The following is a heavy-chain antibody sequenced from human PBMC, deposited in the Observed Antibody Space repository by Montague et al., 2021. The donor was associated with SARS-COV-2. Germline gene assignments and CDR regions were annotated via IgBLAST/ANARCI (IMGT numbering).Heavy chain of an antibody. J-gene: IGHJ4*02. CDR2: IYYSGST. D-gene: IGHD6-19*01. CDR3: ARFSGYVDY. CDR1: GGSISSYY. V-gene: IGHV4-59*01. Sequence: SETLSLTRTVSGGSISSYYWSWIRQPPGKGLEWIGYIYYSGSTNXNPPLKSRVTISVDTSKNQFSLKLSSVTAADTAVYYCARFSGYVDYWGQGTLVTVSS.